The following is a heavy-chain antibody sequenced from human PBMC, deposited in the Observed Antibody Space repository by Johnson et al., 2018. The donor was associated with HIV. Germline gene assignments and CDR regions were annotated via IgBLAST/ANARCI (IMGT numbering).Heavy chain of an antibody. CDR3: AIGRGEFPRHAFDI. J-gene: IGHJ3*02. CDR2: IYSGGSP. CDR1: GFTVYSNY. Sequence: VQLVESGGGLIQPGGSLRLSCAASGFTVYSNYMSWVRQAPGKGLEWVSVIYSGGSPYYADSVRGRFTISKENSRNTPFLHMNSLRADDTAVYYCAIGRGEFPRHAFDIWGHGTMVIVSA. D-gene: IGHD3-10*01. V-gene: IGHV3-53*01.